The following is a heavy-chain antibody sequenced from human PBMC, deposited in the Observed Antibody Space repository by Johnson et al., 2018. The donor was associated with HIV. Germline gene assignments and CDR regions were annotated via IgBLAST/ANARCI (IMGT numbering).Heavy chain of an antibody. CDR2: MRYDGSKR. V-gene: IGHV3-30*02. Sequence: QVQLVESGGGLIQPGGSLRLSCAASGFTVSSNYMSWVRQAPGKGLEWVAFMRYDGSKRYYADSVKGRFTISRDNSKNRLYLQMNSLRAEDTALYYCARDVGYCSGGNCYSPGDAFDIWGQGTMVTVSS. D-gene: IGHD2-15*01. J-gene: IGHJ3*02. CDR1: GFTVSSNY. CDR3: ARDVGYCSGGNCYSPGDAFDI.